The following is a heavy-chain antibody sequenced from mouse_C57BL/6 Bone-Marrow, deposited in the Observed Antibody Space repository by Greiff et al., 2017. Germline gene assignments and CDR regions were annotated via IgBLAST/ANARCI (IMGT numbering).Heavy chain of an antibody. Sequence: QVQLQQSGPGLVAPSQSLSITCTVSGFSLTSYAISWVRQPPGKGLEWLGVIWTGGGTNYNSALKSRLSISKDNSKSQVFLKMNSLQTDDTARYYCARNLVITTGYYFDYWGQGTTLTVSS. CDR2: IWTGGGT. CDR3: ARNLVITTGYYFDY. CDR1: GFSLTSYA. J-gene: IGHJ2*01. D-gene: IGHD2-4*01. V-gene: IGHV2-9-1*01.